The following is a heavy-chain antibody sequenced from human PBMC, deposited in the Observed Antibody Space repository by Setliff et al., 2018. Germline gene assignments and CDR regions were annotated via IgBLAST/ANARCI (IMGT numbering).Heavy chain of an antibody. J-gene: IGHJ3*02. Sequence: GGSLRLSCAASGFTFSNAWMSWVRQAPGKGLEWVANIKQDGSEKYYVDSVKGRFSISRDNAKNSLYLQMNSLRAEDTAVYYCARDSGVHNFWSGYGSDALDIWGQGTMVTVSS. D-gene: IGHD3-3*01. CDR1: GFTFSNAW. CDR2: IKQDGSEK. CDR3: ARDSGVHNFWSGYGSDALDI. V-gene: IGHV3-7*03.